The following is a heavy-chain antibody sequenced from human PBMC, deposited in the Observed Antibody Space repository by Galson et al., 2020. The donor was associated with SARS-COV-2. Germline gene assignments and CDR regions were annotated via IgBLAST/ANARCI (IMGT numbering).Heavy chain of an antibody. CDR2: IYYSGST. J-gene: IGHJ4*02. Sequence: SQTLSLTCTVSGGSISSYYWSWIRQPPGKGLEWIGYIYYSGSTNYNPSLKSQVTISVDTSKNQFSLKLSSVTAADTAVYYCARGPDFGYYFDYWGQGTLVTVSS. V-gene: IGHV4-59*01. CDR3: ARGPDFGYYFDY. D-gene: IGHD3-10*01. CDR1: GGSISSYY.